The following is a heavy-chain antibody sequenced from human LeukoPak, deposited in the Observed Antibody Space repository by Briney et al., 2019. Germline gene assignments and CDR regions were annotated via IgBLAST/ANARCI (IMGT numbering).Heavy chain of an antibody. Sequence: GGSLRLSCAASGFTFRNYVIHWVRQAPGKGLEWVAVTSSDLNVKLYADSVKGRFTISRDNSKNTLYLQMNSLRAEDTALYYCASHPGLSVDYWGQGTLVTVSS. J-gene: IGHJ4*02. D-gene: IGHD2/OR15-2a*01. CDR1: GFTFRNYV. CDR3: ASHPGLSVDY. V-gene: IGHV3-30*14. CDR2: TSSDLNVK.